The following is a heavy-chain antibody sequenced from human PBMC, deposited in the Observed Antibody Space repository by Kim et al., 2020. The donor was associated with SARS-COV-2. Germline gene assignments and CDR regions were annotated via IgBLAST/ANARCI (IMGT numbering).Heavy chain of an antibody. D-gene: IGHD3-3*01. CDR3: TTFYDFWSGKSDY. J-gene: IGHJ4*02. Sequence: SAAPGKGRLPISRDDSKHTLYLQMNSLKTEDTAVYYCTTFYDFWSGKSDYWGQGTLVTVSS. V-gene: IGHV3-15*01.